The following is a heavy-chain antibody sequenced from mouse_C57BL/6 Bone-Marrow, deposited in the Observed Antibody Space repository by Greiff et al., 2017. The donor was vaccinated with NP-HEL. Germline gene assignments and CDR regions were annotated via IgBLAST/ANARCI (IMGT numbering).Heavy chain of an antibody. CDR2: IRNKANGYTT. CDR3: ARSIYYDYADDPFYAMDY. V-gene: IGHV7-3*01. J-gene: IGHJ4*01. D-gene: IGHD2-4*01. CDR1: GFTFTDYY. Sequence: EVKVEESGGGLVQPGGSLSLSCAASGFTFTDYYMSWVRQPPGKALEWLVFIRNKANGYTTEYSASVKGRFTISRDNSQSILSLQMKALRADDSATYYCARSIYYDYADDPFYAMDYWGQGTSVTVSS.